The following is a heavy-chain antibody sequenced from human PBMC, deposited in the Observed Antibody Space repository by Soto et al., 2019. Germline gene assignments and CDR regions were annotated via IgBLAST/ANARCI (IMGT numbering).Heavy chain of an antibody. V-gene: IGHV3-74*01. CDR1: GFTFSSYA. D-gene: IGHD3-10*01. Sequence: GSLRLSCAASGFTFSSYAMSWVRQAPGKGLVWVSRINTDGSDTRYADSVKGRFTISRDNAKNTVYLQMNSLRAEDTGVYYCVRDRPGSQEYFDYWGQGNMVTVSS. J-gene: IGHJ4*02. CDR3: VRDRPGSQEYFDY. CDR2: INTDGSDT.